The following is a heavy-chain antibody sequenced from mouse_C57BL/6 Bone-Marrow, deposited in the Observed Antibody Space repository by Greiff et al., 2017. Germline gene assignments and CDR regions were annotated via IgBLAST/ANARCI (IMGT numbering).Heavy chain of an antibody. CDR1: GFTFSSYA. V-gene: IGHV5-4*01. Sequence: EVQLVESGGGLVKPGGYLKLSCAASGFTFSSYAMSWVRQTPEKRLEWVATISDGGSYTYYPDNVKGRFTISRDNAKNNLYLQMSHLKSEDTAMYYCARDRLLRYLYAMDYWGQGTSVTVSS. J-gene: IGHJ4*01. CDR3: ARDRLLRYLYAMDY. D-gene: IGHD1-1*01. CDR2: ISDGGSYT.